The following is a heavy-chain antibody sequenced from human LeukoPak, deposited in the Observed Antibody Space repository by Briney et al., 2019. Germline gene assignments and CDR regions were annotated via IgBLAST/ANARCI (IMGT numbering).Heavy chain of an antibody. CDR2: IYYSGST. D-gene: IGHD6-13*01. J-gene: IGHJ4*02. V-gene: IGHV4-39*01. CDR3: ARLIRAAADY. Sequence: PSETLSLTCTVSGGSISSSSYYWGWIRQPPGKGLEWIGSIYYSGSTYYNPSLKSRVTIPVDTSKNQFSLKLSSVTVADTAVYYCARLIRAAADYWGQGTLVTVSS. CDR1: GGSISSSSYY.